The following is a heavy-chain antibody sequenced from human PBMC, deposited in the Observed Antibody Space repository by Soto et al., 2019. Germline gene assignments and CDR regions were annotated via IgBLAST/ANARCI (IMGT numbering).Heavy chain of an antibody. J-gene: IGHJ5*02. Sequence: GGSLRLSCAASGFTFSSYGMHWVRQAPGKGLEWVAVIWYDGSNKYFADSVKGRFTISRDNSKNTLYLQMNSLRAEDTPVYYCARGPVVVVAATPYNWFDPWGQGTLVTVSS. CDR3: ARGPVVVVAATPYNWFDP. CDR1: GFTFSSYG. V-gene: IGHV3-33*01. D-gene: IGHD2-15*01. CDR2: IWYDGSNK.